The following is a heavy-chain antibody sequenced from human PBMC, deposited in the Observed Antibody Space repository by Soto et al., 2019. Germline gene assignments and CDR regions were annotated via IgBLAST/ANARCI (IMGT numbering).Heavy chain of an antibody. J-gene: IGHJ6*02. CDR3: VRDRREYSTSWHDMDV. V-gene: IGHV3-30*09. CDR1: GFTFNNYA. D-gene: IGHD6-6*01. Sequence: QVQLVESGGGVVQTGRSLRLSCAASGFTFNNYAMHWIRQAPGKGLEWVAVISYDGTNKYYADSVKGRFAISRDHSKNTLYLQMNSLRAEDTAVYYCVRDRREYSTSWHDMDVWGQGTSVTVSS. CDR2: ISYDGTNK.